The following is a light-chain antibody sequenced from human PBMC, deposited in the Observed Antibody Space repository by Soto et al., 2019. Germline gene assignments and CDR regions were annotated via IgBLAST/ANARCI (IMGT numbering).Light chain of an antibody. CDR1: SSDLGAYNY. Sequence: QSALTQPASVSGSPGQSITISCTGTSSDLGAYNYVSWYQQHPGQAPKLMIYDVSNRPSGGSNRFSASKSGNTASLTISGLQAEDEADYYGSSYTSGSTPYVVGTGTKLTVL. CDR2: DVS. J-gene: IGLJ1*01. V-gene: IGLV2-14*01. CDR3: SSYTSGSTPYV.